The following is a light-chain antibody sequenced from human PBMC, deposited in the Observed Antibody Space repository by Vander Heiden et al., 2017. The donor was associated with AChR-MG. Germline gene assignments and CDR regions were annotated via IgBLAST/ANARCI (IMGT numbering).Light chain of an antibody. CDR2: DAS. CDR1: QDISSA. J-gene: IGKJ4*01. CDR3: QQASSYPLT. V-gene: IGKV1-13*02. Sequence: AIKMTQSPSSLSASVGDRVTIPCRASQDISSALIWYQQKPGKVPKVLIYDASSLVSGVPSRFSGSGSGTEFTLTISSLKPEDFATYHCQQASSYPLTFGGGTKVEIK.